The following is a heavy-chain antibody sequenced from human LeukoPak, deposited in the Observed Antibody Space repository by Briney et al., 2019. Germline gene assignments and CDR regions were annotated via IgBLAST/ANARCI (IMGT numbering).Heavy chain of an antibody. CDR1: GGSISSGGYY. V-gene: IGHV4-61*08. CDR2: IYYSGST. Sequence: SETLSLTCTVSGGSISSGGYYWSWIRQPPGKGLEWIGYIYYSGSTNYNPSLKSRVTISVDTSKNQFSLKLSSVTAADTAVYYCARDGGSGWYGIYYYYGMDVWGQGTTVTVSS. D-gene: IGHD6-19*01. CDR3: ARDGGSGWYGIYYYYGMDV. J-gene: IGHJ6*02.